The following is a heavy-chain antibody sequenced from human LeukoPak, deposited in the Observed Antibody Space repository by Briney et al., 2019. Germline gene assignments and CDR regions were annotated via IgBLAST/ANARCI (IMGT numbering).Heavy chain of an antibody. Sequence: SETLSLTCAVSGYSTSSGFYWAWIRKPPGKGREWIGSIYHSGSTYYNPSLKSRVTISVDTSKNQFSLKLSSVTAADTAVYYCASTLPVYYYDSSGYYYDYWGQGTLVTVSS. J-gene: IGHJ4*02. CDR3: ASTLPVYYYDSSGYYYDY. V-gene: IGHV4-38-2*01. CDR1: GYSTSSGFY. CDR2: IYHSGST. D-gene: IGHD3-22*01.